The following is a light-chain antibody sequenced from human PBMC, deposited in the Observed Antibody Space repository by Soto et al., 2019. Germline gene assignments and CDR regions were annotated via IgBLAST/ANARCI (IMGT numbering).Light chain of an antibody. CDR3: SSYGGYNNVV. Sequence: SALTQPPSASGSPGQSVTISCTGTSSDVGGYNYVSWFQQHPGKAPKLIIHEVNQRPSGVPDRFSGSKSGNTASLTVSGLQAEDEGTYYCSSYGGYNNVVFGIGTKVTVL. CDR2: EVN. V-gene: IGLV2-8*01. J-gene: IGLJ1*01. CDR1: SSDVGGYNY.